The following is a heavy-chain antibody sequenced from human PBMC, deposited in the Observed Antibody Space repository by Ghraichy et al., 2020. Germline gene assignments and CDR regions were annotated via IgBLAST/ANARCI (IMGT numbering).Heavy chain of an antibody. D-gene: IGHD3-3*01. J-gene: IGHJ5*02. CDR2: ISSSSSTI. Sequence: GGALRLSCAASGFTFSSYSMNWVRQAPGKGLKWVSYISSSSSTIYYADSVKGRFTISRDNAKNSLYLQMNSLRAEDTAVYYCARDRLTISTNWFDPWGQGTLVTVSS. V-gene: IGHV3-48*01. CDR1: GFTFSSYS. CDR3: ARDRLTISTNWFDP.